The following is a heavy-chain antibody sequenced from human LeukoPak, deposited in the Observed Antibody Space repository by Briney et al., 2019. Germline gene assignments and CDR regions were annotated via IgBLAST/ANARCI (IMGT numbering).Heavy chain of an antibody. J-gene: IGHJ3*02. CDR2: INPNSGGT. Sequence: ASVKVSCKASGYTFTGYYMHWVRQAPGQGLEWMGWINPNSGGTNYAQKFQGRVTMTRDTSTSTAYMELRSLRSDDTAVYYCARGRTHRYYYDSSGYYGDAFDIWGQGTMVTVSS. V-gene: IGHV1-2*02. CDR1: GYTFTGYY. CDR3: ARGRTHRYYYDSSGYYGDAFDI. D-gene: IGHD3-22*01.